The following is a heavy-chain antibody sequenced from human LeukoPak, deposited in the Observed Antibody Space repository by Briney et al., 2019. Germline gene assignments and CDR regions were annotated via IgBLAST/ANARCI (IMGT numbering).Heavy chain of an antibody. V-gene: IGHV3-74*03. CDR3: VRDGLGTYPLDY. J-gene: IGHJ4*02. CDR2: VTADGSSA. D-gene: IGHD3-10*01. Sequence: GRSLRLSCAASGFTFSGHWIHWVRQAPGTGLEWLSYVTADGSSAAYADSVRGRFTISRDNAKNMLFLQMSSLRAEDTAVYFCVRDGLGTYPLDYWGQGTLVTVSS. CDR1: GFTFSGHW.